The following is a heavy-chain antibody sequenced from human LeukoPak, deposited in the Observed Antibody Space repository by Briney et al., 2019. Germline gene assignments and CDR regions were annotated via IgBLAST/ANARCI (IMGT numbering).Heavy chain of an antibody. Sequence: ASVKVSCTASGYTFTSYYMHWVRQAPGQGLEWMGIINPSGGSTSYAQKFQGRVTMTRDTSTSTVYMELSSLRSEDTAVYYCARGGAPTMIVEQNWFDPWGQGTLVTVSS. CDR2: INPSGGST. J-gene: IGHJ5*02. CDR3: ARGGAPTMIVEQNWFDP. V-gene: IGHV1-46*01. CDR1: GYTFTSYY. D-gene: IGHD3-22*01.